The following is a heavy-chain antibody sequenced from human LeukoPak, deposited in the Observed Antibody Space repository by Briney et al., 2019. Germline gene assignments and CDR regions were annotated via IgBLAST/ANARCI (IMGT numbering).Heavy chain of an antibody. CDR1: GFTFSTYC. V-gene: IGHV3-7*01. J-gene: IGHJ4*02. Sequence: GGSLRLSCAASGFTFSTYCMTWLRQTPGKGLEWVANIKPDGDEKYYVDSVKGRFPISRDNAKNSLYLQMDSLTAEDTALYYCARDRTKDYGDYLGYWGQGTLVTVSS. D-gene: IGHD4-17*01. CDR2: IKPDGDEK. CDR3: ARDRTKDYGDYLGY.